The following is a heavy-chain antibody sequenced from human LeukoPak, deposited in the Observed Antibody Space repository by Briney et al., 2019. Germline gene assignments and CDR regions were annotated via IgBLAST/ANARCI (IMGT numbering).Heavy chain of an antibody. D-gene: IGHD3-10*01. CDR2: ISSSSTYT. CDR3: VRVLLQAGNQYGSGGYDY. Sequence: GGSLRLSCAASGFTFSTYNMNWVRQAPGKGLEWVSSISSSSTYTNYADSVKGRFTISRDNAENSLYLQMNTLRAEDTAVYHCVRVLLQAGNQYGSGGYDYWGQGTLVTVSS. J-gene: IGHJ4*02. V-gene: IGHV3-21*01. CDR1: GFTFSTYN.